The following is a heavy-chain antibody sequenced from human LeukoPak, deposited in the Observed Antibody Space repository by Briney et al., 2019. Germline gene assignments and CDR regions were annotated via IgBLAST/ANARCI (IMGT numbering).Heavy chain of an antibody. Sequence: GGSLRLSCAASGFTFSSYWMHWVRQAPGKGLVWVSRINSDGSSTSYADSVKGPFTISRDNAKNTLYLQMNSLRADDTAVYYCALCSLRYSSRWYVFDYWGQGTLVTVSS. D-gene: IGHD6-19*01. J-gene: IGHJ4*02. CDR3: ALCSLRYSSRWYVFDY. CDR1: GFTFSSYW. V-gene: IGHV3-74*01. CDR2: INSDGSST.